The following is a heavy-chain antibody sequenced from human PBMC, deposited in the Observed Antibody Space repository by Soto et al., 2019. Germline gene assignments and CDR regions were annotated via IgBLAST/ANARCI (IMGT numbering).Heavy chain of an antibody. CDR1: GFTFGDYA. Sequence: GGSLRLSCTASGFTFGDYAMSWFRQAPGKGLEWVGFIRSKAYGGTTEYAASVKGRFTISRDDSKSIAYLQMNSLKTEDTAVYYCTRTTVTAMGSHYYYYGMDVWGQGTTVTVSS. J-gene: IGHJ6*02. D-gene: IGHD5-18*01. CDR3: TRTTVTAMGSHYYYYGMDV. V-gene: IGHV3-49*03. CDR2: IRSKAYGGTT.